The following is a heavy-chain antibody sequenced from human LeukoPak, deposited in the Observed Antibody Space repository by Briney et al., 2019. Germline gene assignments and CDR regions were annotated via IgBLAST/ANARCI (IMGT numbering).Heavy chain of an antibody. CDR3: ARGLYYDFWSGYSNWFDP. V-gene: IGHV4-31*03. J-gene: IGHJ5*02. CDR2: IYYSGNT. D-gene: IGHD3-3*01. CDR1: GGSISSGGYY. Sequence: SETLSLTCTVSGGSISSGGYYWSWIRQHPGKGLEWIGYIYYSGNTYYTPSLKSRVTMSVDTSKNQFSLNLSSVTAADTAVYYCARGLYYDFWSGYSNWFDPWGQGTLVTVSS.